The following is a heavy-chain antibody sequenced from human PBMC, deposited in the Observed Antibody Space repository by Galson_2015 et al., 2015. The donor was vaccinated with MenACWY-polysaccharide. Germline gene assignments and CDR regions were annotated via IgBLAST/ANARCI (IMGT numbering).Heavy chain of an antibody. CDR3: AKDRLFNYFDY. CDR2: ISYDGSNK. V-gene: IGHV3-30*18. D-gene: IGHD3-3*01. Sequence: SLRLSCAASGFTFSSYGMHWVRQAPGKGLEWVAVISYDGSNKYYADSGKGRFTISRDNSKNTLYLQMNSLRAEDTAVYYCAKDRLFNYFDYWGQGTLVTVSS. CDR1: GFTFSSYG. J-gene: IGHJ4*02.